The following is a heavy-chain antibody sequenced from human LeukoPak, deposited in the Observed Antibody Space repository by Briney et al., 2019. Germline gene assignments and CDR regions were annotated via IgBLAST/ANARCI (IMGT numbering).Heavy chain of an antibody. CDR1: GFTFSSYA. V-gene: IGHV3-23*01. Sequence: GGSLRLSCAASGFTFSSYAMSWVRQAPGKGLEWVSAISGSGYSTYYADSVKGRFIISRDSSKSTVYLQMNSLRVEDTAIYYCVKLRGNNYENWGQGILVTVSS. J-gene: IGHJ4*02. CDR3: VKLRGNNYEN. D-gene: IGHD5-18*01. CDR2: ISGSGYST.